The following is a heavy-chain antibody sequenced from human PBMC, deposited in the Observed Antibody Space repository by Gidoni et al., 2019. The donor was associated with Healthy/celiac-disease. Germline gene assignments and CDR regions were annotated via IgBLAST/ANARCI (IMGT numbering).Heavy chain of an antibody. CDR3: ARWGVGATPAAFDY. CDR1: GFTFSSYS. J-gene: IGHJ4*02. CDR2: ISSSSSYI. D-gene: IGHD1-26*01. Sequence: EVQLVESGGGLVKPGGSLRLSCAASGFTFSSYSMNWVRQAPGKGLEWVSSISSSSSYIYYADSVKGRFTISRDNAKNSLYLQMSSLRAENTAVYYCARWGVGATPAAFDYWGQGTLVTVSS. V-gene: IGHV3-21*01.